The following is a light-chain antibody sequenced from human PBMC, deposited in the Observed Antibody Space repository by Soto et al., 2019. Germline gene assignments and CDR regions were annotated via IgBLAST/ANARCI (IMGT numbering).Light chain of an antibody. J-gene: IGKJ1*01. CDR2: AAS. CDR3: QQSYSTPRT. V-gene: IGKV1-39*01. CDR1: QAISNY. Sequence: DIQMTQSPSFLSASLGDRFTITCLASQAISNYLNLYQQKPGKAPKLLIYAASSLQSGVPSRFSGSGSGTDFTLTIRSLQPEDFATYYCQQSYSTPRTFGQGTKVDIK.